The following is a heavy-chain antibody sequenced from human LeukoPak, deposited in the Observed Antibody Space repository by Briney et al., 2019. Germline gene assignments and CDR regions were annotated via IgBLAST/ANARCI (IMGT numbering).Heavy chain of an antibody. CDR2: ISSNSDNT. D-gene: IGHD3-16*01. V-gene: IGHV1-18*01. CDR3: ARDWGSIKVISDY. Sequence: ASVNVSCKATGYTFTSYGFSWVRQAPGQGLEWMRWISSNSDNTKYAQKLQGRVTMTTDTSTSTAYMELRSLRSDDTAVYYCARDWGSIKVISDYWGQGTLVTVSS. CDR1: GYTFTSYG. J-gene: IGHJ4*02.